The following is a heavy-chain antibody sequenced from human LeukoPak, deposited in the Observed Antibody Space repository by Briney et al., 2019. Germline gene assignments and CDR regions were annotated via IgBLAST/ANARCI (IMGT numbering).Heavy chain of an antibody. J-gene: IGHJ4*02. CDR2: INPNSGGT. CDR1: GYTFTSYY. V-gene: IGHV1-2*02. CDR3: ATLYSNYVNFDY. Sequence: GASVKVSCKASGYTFTSYYMHWVRQAPGQGLEWMGWINPNSGGTNYAQKFRGRVTMTRDTSISTAYMELSRLRSDDTAVYYCATLYSNYVNFDYWGQGTLVTVSS. D-gene: IGHD4-11*01.